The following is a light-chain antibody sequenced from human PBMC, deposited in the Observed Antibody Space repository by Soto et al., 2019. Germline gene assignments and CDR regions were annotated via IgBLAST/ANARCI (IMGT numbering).Light chain of an antibody. CDR2: DAS. CDR3: QQYGSPVT. J-gene: IGKJ1*01. V-gene: IGKV3-11*01. Sequence: EIVLTQSPATLSLSPGERATLSCRASQSVSSYLAWYQQKPGQSPRLLISDASTGASGIPPRFSGSGSGTDFTLTISRLEPEDFAVYYCQQYGSPVTFGQGTKVDIK. CDR1: QSVSSY.